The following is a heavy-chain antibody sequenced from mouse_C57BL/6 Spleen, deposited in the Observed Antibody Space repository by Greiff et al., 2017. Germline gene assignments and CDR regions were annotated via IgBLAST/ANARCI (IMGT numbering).Heavy chain of an antibody. CDR2: IYPGSGST. CDR1: GYTFTSYW. CDR3: ARGYGSSSWYFDV. J-gene: IGHJ1*03. D-gene: IGHD1-1*01. V-gene: IGHV1-55*01. Sequence: QVQLQQPGAELVKPGASVTMSCKASGYTFTSYWITWVKQRPGQGLEWIGDIYPGSGSTNYNKKFKSKATLTVDTSSSTAYMQLSSLTSEDSAVYDCARGYGSSSWYFDVWGTGTTVTVSS.